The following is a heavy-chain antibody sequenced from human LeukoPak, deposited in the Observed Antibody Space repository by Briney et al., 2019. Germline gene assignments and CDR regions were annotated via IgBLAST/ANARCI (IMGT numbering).Heavy chain of an antibody. CDR1: GFTFSSYG. V-gene: IGHV3-30*18. CDR3: AKTGAWSVVVPAAMDFDY. CDR2: ISYDGSNK. J-gene: IGHJ4*02. D-gene: IGHD2-2*01. Sequence: GRSLRLSCAASGFTFSSYGMHWVRQAPGKGLEWVAVISYDGSNKYYADSVKGRFTISRDNSKNTLYLLMNSLRAEDTAVFYCAKTGAWSVVVPAAMDFDYWGQGTLVTVSS.